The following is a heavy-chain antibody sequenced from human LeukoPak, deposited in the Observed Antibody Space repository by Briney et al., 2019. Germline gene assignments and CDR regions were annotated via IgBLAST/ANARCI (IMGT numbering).Heavy chain of an antibody. Sequence: SGESLKISCRGSGYSFTDYWIGWVRQMPGKGLEWMGITWPGHSETRYSPSSQGQVTISADESISTAYLQWTSLKASDTAVYYCAIKRFYDNNDAPLYWGQGTLVTISS. CDR2: TWPGHSET. J-gene: IGHJ4*02. CDR1: GYSFTDYW. CDR3: AIKRFYDNNDAPLY. V-gene: IGHV5-51*01. D-gene: IGHD3-16*01.